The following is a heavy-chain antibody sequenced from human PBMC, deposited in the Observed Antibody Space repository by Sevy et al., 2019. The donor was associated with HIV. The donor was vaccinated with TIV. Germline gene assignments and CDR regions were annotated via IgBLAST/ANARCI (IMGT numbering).Heavy chain of an antibody. CDR1: GGSISSYY. Sequence: SETLSLTCTVSGGSISSYYWSWIRQPPGKGLEWIGYIYYSGSTNYNPSPKSRITISVDTSKNQFSLKLSCVAAADTDVYYCARLTTVTTHDAFDIWGQGTMVTVSS. V-gene: IGHV4-59*01. D-gene: IGHD4-17*01. CDR2: IYYSGST. J-gene: IGHJ3*02. CDR3: ARLTTVTTHDAFDI.